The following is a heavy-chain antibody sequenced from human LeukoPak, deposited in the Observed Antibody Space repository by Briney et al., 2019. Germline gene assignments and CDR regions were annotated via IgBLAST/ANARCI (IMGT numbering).Heavy chain of an antibody. CDR3: SCDILTGYYLVDY. Sequence: ASLKVSCKASGGTFSSYAISWVRQAPGQGLEWMGKIIPILGIANYAQTFQGRVTITADKSTSTAYMELSSLRSEDTAVYYCSCDILTGYYLVDYWGQGTLVTVSS. D-gene: IGHD3-9*01. CDR2: IIPILGIA. J-gene: IGHJ4*02. V-gene: IGHV1-69*04. CDR1: GGTFSSYA.